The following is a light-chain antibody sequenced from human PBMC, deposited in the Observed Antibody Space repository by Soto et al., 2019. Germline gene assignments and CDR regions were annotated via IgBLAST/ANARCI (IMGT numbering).Light chain of an antibody. CDR3: QKSYSTPIS. V-gene: IGKV1-39*01. CDR2: AAS. J-gene: IGKJ5*01. Sequence: DIPMTQSPSSLSASVGDRVTITCRASQSISSYLNWYQQKPGKAPKLLIYAASSLQSGVPSRFSGSGSVTDFTLTISSLQPEDFATYYCQKSYSTPISFGQGTRLEIK. CDR1: QSISSY.